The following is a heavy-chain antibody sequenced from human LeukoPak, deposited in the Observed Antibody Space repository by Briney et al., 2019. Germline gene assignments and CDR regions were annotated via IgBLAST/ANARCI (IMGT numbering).Heavy chain of an antibody. Sequence: GASVKVSFKASGYTFTSYYMHWVRQAPGQGLEWMGIINPSGGSTSYAQKFQGRVTMTRDTSTSTVYMELSSLRSEDTAVYYCARPLITMVRGVLGPFDIWGQGTMVTVSS. CDR1: GYTFTSYY. CDR3: ARPLITMVRGVLGPFDI. D-gene: IGHD3-10*01. J-gene: IGHJ3*02. V-gene: IGHV1-46*01. CDR2: INPSGGST.